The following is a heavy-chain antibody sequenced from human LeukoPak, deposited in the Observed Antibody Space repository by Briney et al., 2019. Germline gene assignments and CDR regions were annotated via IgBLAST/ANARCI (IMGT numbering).Heavy chain of an antibody. V-gene: IGHV4-34*01. CDR1: GGSFSGYY. J-gene: IGHJ4*02. Sequence: SETLSLTCAGCGGSFSGYYWSWIRQPPGKGLEWIGEINHSGSTNYNPSLKSGVTISLTTSKHHFSLELSSVTRADTAVYYCARGRDYYDSSGYYYKPSRGMSKTYYFDYWGQGTVVTVSS. CDR3: ARGRDYYDSSGYYYKPSRGMSKTYYFDY. D-gene: IGHD3-22*01. CDR2: INHSGST.